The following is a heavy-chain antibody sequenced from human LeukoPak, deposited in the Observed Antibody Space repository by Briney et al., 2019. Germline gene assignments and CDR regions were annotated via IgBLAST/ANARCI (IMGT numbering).Heavy chain of an antibody. CDR2: ISPDGNNK. CDR1: GFTFTTYP. D-gene: IGHD3-3*02. CDR3: ATGALPIGFLESIRPGNYFSNYMGV. V-gene: IGHV3-30*04. Sequence: PGKSLRLSCDASGFTFTTYPMHWVRQAPGKGLEWMTLISPDGNNKDYADSVKGRFTISRDNSKNTLFLQMTSLTSEDTGVYYCATGALPIGFLESIRPGNYFSNYMGVWGKGTMVIVPS. J-gene: IGHJ6*03.